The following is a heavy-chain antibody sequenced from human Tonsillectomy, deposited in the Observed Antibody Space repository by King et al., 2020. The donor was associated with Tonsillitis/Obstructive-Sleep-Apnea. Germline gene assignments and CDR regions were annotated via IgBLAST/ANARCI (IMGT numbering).Heavy chain of an antibody. V-gene: IGHV3-33*01. Sequence: VQLVESGGGVVQPGRSLRLSCAASGFTFSSYGMHWVRQAPGKGLEWVAVIWYDGSNKYYADSVKGRFTISRDNSKNKLYLQMNSLRAEDTAVYYCARDKGEPLRDYYYYGMDVWGQGTTVTVSS. CDR2: IWYDGSNK. CDR1: GFTFSSYG. D-gene: IGHD1-26*01. CDR3: ARDKGEPLRDYYYYGMDV. J-gene: IGHJ6*02.